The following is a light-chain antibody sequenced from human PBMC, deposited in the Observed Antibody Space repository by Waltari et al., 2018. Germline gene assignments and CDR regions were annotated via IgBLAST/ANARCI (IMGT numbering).Light chain of an antibody. CDR1: SSDVGGYNY. CDR2: EVS. V-gene: IGLV2-14*01. Sequence: QSALTQPASVSGSPGQSITISCTGTSSDVGGYNYVSWYQQHPARAPKLLIYEVSNRPSGVSNRFSGSKSGNTASLTISGLQAEDEADYYCSSYTSSISLAFGGGTKLTVL. J-gene: IGLJ2*01. CDR3: SSYTSSISLA.